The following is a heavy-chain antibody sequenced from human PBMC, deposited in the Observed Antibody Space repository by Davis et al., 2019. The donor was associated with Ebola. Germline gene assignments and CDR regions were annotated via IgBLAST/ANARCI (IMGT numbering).Heavy chain of an antibody. CDR3: ARDTVDTAMVYVYYFDY. CDR2: INRDGTTT. D-gene: IGHD5-18*01. CDR1: GFIFSNSW. Sequence: PGGSLRLSCAASGFIFSNSWMSWVRQGPGEGLVWVSHINRDGTTTNYADSVKGRFTISRDNAKNSLYLQMNSLRAEDTAVYYCARDTVDTAMVYVYYFDYWGRGTLVTVSS. V-gene: IGHV3-74*01. J-gene: IGHJ4*02.